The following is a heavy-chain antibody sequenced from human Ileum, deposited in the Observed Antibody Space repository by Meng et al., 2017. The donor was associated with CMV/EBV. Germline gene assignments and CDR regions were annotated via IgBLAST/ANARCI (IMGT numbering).Heavy chain of an antibody. V-gene: IGHV3-11*01. Sequence: EGSLRLSCVTSGFTFSDYYMRWIRQAPGKGLECLSYISGRSSSIFYADSVKGRFTISRDNAKNSLYLEMNNLKVEDTAVYYCARSTLQTFDSSGLSHWGQGTLVTVSS. J-gene: IGHJ1*01. CDR3: ARSTLQTFDSSGLSH. CDR2: ISGRSSSI. D-gene: IGHD3-22*01. CDR1: GFTFSDYY.